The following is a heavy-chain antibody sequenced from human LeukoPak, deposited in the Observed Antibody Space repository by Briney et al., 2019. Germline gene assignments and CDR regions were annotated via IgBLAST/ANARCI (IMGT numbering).Heavy chain of an antibody. CDR1: GDSLRSSSYY. J-gene: IGHJ4*02. CDR2: ISPAGGTT. D-gene: IGHD6-13*01. CDR3: AKSRSGSSNWALRIFDN. V-gene: IGHV3-23*01. Sequence: ETLSLTCSASGDSLRSSSYYLAWVRQSPGRGLEWVSSISPAGGTTYYADSVKGRFTISRDNSKNTLYVQMNSLRVEDTAVYYCAKSRSGSSNWALRIFDNWGQGTLVSVSS.